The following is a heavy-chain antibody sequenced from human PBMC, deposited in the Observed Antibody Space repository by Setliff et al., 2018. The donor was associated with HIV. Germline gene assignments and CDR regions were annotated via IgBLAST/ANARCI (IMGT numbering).Heavy chain of an antibody. V-gene: IGHV1-46*01. CDR3: ARGGGFTFYYYYYMDV. CDR2: INPSGGTT. CDR1: GYSFTSYY. D-gene: IGHD3-16*01. Sequence: ASVKVSCKASGYSFTSYYVHWVRQAPGQGLEWMGIINPSGGTTSYAQKFQGRVTMTRDTSTSTVYMELSSLRSEDTAVYYCARGGGFTFYYYYYMDVWAKGTTVTVSS. J-gene: IGHJ6*03.